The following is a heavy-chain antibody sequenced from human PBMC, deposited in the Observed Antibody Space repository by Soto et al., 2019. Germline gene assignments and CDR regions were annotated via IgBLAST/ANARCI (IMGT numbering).Heavy chain of an antibody. V-gene: IGHV2-5*02. D-gene: IGHD7-27*01. CDR1: GFSLNTRGVG. Sequence: SGPTLDNPTQTVTLTCTFSGFSLNTRGVGVCWIRQPPGKALEWLALIYWDDDKRYSPSLKSRLSITKDTSKNQVVLTMINMDSVDTATYYCPLLTADTSDAFDIWGQGTMVTVSS. J-gene: IGHJ3*02. CDR2: IYWDDDK. CDR3: PLLTADTSDAFDI.